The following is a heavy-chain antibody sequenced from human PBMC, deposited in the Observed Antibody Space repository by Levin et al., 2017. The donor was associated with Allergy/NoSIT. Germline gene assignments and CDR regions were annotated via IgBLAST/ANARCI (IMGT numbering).Heavy chain of an antibody. CDR2: ISWNSGSI. J-gene: IGHJ3*02. V-gene: IGHV3-9*01. D-gene: IGHD3-10*01. Sequence: PGGSLRLSCAASGFTFDDYAMHWVRQAPGKGLEWVSGISWNSGSIGYADSVKGRVPISRDNAKNSLYLQMNSLRTEDTALYYCARDNIGLPDAFDIWGQGTMVIVSS. CDR1: GFTFDDYA. CDR3: ARDNIGLPDAFDI.